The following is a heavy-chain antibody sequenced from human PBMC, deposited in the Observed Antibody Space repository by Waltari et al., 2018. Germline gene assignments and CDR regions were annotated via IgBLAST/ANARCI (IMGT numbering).Heavy chain of an antibody. D-gene: IGHD6-19*01. V-gene: IGHV4-59*11. CDR1: GGSMSSHY. Sequence: QVQLQESGPGLVKPSETLSLPCTVSGGSMSSHYWSWIRQPPGKGLEWIGFAFHSGSADYNPSLKSRVTISVDTSNRQFSLKLSSMTSADTAIYYCASSSGWYYWYDYWGQGTLVTVSA. CDR3: ASSSGWYYWYDY. J-gene: IGHJ4*02. CDR2: AFHSGSA.